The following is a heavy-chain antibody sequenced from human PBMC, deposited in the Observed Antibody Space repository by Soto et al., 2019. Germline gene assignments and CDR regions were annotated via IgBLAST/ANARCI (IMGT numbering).Heavy chain of an antibody. CDR1: GSTHTIYF. CDR3: ARGVTYYAH. J-gene: IGHJ4*02. D-gene: IGHD1-26*01. CDR2: ISSVSGGT. V-gene: IGHV1-2*02. Sequence: QVQLEQSGAEVKQPGASVRVSCKASGSTHTIYFIHWLRQAPGQGLEWMGWISSVSGGTNYAPKFQGRITMTRDTSTTTAFMELRGLRSDDTAVYYCARGVTYYAHWGQGTLVTVSS.